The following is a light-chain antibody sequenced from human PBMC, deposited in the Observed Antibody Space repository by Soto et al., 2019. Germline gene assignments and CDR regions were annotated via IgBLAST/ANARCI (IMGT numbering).Light chain of an antibody. J-gene: IGLJ2*01. CDR1: SSNIGANP. CDR2: NND. V-gene: IGLV1-44*01. CDR3: EAWDDSLYGAV. Sequence: QSVLTQPPSASGTPGQRVTISCSGSSSNIGANPTNWYQQLPGTAPKLLIYNNDQRPSGVPDRFSASKSGTSASLAISGLQSEDEADYYCEAWDDSLYGAVLGGGTQLTVL.